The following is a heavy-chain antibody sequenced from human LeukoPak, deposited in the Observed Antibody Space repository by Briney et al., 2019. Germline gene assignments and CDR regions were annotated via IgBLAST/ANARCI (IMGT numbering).Heavy chain of an antibody. D-gene: IGHD3-3*01. CDR3: AKDIYRLWSGYYPSSDYYYYMDV. V-gene: IGHV3-9*01. J-gene: IGHJ6*03. CDR2: IGWNSGSI. CDR1: GFTFDDYA. Sequence: PGGSLRLSCAASGFTFDDYAMPWVRQAPGKGLEWVSGIGWNSGSISYADSVKGRFTISRDNAKNSLYLQMNSLRAEETALYYCAKDIYRLWSGYYPSSDYYYYMDVWGKGTTVTVSS.